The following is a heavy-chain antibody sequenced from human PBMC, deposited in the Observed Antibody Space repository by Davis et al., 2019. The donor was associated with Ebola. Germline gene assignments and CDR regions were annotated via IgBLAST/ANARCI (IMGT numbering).Heavy chain of an antibody. Sequence: MPSETLSLTCAVYGGSFSGYYWSWIRQPPGKGLEWIGEINHSGSTNYNPSLKSRVTISVDTSKNQFSLKLSFVTAADTAVYYCARGPTILGTYYYYGMDVWGQGTTVTVSS. V-gene: IGHV4-34*01. J-gene: IGHJ6*02. D-gene: IGHD3-3*01. CDR2: INHSGST. CDR1: GGSFSGYY. CDR3: ARGPTILGTYYYYGMDV.